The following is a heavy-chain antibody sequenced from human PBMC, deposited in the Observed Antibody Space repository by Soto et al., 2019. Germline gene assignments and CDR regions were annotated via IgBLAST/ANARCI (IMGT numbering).Heavy chain of an antibody. CDR1: GYTFTSYG. J-gene: IGHJ6*02. V-gene: IGHV1-18*04. Sequence: QVQLVQSGAEVKKPGASVKVSCKASGYTFTSYGISWVRQAPGQGLEWMGWISAYNGNTNYAQKLQGRVTMTTDTSTSTAYMELRSLRSDDTAVYYCARDDSGYDPPRLGYYGMDVWGQGTTVTVSS. CDR3: ARDDSGYDPPRLGYYGMDV. CDR2: ISAYNGNT. D-gene: IGHD5-12*01.